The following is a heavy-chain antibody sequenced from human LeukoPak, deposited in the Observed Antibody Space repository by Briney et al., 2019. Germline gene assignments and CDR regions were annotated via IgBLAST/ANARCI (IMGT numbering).Heavy chain of an antibody. V-gene: IGHV4-31*03. J-gene: IGHJ4*02. CDR3: ARNADMYYYVDN. Sequence: SETLSLTCTVSSGSISSSGYYCGWIRQHPGKGLEWIGCIYYSGSTYYNPSLKSRVTISIDTSKIQFSLSLSSVTAADTAVYYCARNADMYYYVDNWGQGTLVTVSS. CDR2: IYYSGST. CDR1: SGSISSSGYY. D-gene: IGHD3-10*01.